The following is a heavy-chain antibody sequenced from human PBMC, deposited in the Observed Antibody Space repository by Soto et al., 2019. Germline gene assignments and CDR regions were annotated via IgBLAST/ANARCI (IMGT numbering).Heavy chain of an antibody. CDR1: GFTFDNYA. CDR3: AKDTGDNGISGYYHHYAMDV. J-gene: IGHJ6*02. CDR2: LSWNSGRI. D-gene: IGHD3-22*01. Sequence: EVQLVESGGGLVQPGGSLRLSCAASGFTFDNYAMHWVRQAPGKGLEWVSGLSWNSGRIGYADSVKGRFTISRDTAKNSLYLQMNSLRAEDTALYYCAKDTGDNGISGYYHHYAMDVWGQGTTVTVSS. V-gene: IGHV3-9*01.